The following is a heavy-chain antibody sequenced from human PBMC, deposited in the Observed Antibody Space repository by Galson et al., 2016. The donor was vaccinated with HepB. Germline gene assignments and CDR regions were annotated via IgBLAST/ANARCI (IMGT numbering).Heavy chain of an antibody. CDR3: AHSRPDVLRFNWFDP. D-gene: IGHD3-3*01. Sequence: PALVKPTQTLTLTCTFSGFSLSTPGVGVGWVRQPPGKALEWLATIYWDNGKRYNPSLRSRITLNKDTSKNEVVLTLANMDPAGTATYFCAHSRPDVLRFNWFDPWGQGTLVTVSS. CDR1: GFSLSTPGVG. V-gene: IGHV2-5*02. J-gene: IGHJ5*02. CDR2: IYWDNGK.